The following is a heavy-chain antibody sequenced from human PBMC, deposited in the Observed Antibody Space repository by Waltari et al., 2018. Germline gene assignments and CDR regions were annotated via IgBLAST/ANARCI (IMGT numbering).Heavy chain of an antibody. V-gene: IGHV1-69*01. Sequence: QVQLVQSGAEVEKPGSSVKVSCKASGGTFSSYAISWVRQAPGQGLEWMGGIIPIFGTANYAQKFQGRVTITADESTSTAYMELSSLRSEDTAVYYCASFRRAARPEAFDIWGQGTMVTVSS. CDR1: GGTFSSYA. CDR2: IIPIFGTA. J-gene: IGHJ3*02. D-gene: IGHD6-6*01. CDR3: ASFRRAARPEAFDI.